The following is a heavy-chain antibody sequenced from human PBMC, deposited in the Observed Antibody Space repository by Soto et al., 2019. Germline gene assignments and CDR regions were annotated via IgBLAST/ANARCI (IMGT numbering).Heavy chain of an antibody. CDR2: IIPIFGTA. J-gene: IGHJ6*02. CDR3: ARIFWSGPTYYYYGMDV. CDR1: GGTFSSYA. V-gene: IGHV1-69*01. Sequence: QVQLVQSGAEVKKPGSSVKVSCKASGGTFSSYAISWVRQAPGQGLEWMGGIIPIFGTANYAQKFQGRVTITADESTSTAYMELSSLRSEDTAVYYFARIFWSGPTYYYYGMDVWGQGTTVTVSS. D-gene: IGHD3-3*01.